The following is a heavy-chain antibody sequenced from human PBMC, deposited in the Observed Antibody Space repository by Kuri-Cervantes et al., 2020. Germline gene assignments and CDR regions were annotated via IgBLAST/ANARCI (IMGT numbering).Heavy chain of an antibody. J-gene: IGHJ4*02. CDR2: IGGSGGST. V-gene: IGHV3-23*01. D-gene: IGHD3-10*01. CDR3: ATIGRTDYYGSGSYYNGFDY. Sequence: GGSLRLSCAASGFTFSSYAMHWVRQAPGKGLEWVSAIGGSGGSTYYEDSVKGRFTISRDNSKNTLYLQMNSLGAEDTAVYYCATIGRTDYYGSGSYYNGFDYWGQGTLVTVSS. CDR1: GFTFSSYA.